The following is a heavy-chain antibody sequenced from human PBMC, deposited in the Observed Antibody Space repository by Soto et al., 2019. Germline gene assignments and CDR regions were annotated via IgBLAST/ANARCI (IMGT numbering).Heavy chain of an antibody. Sequence: ASVKVSCKASGYTFTSYGISWVRQAPGQGLEWMGWISAYNGNTNYAQRLQGRVTMTTDTSTSTAYMELRSLRSDDTAVYYCARAHSSFSASGMDVWGQGTTVTVSS. CDR2: ISAYNGNT. V-gene: IGHV1-18*01. CDR1: GYTFTSYG. D-gene: IGHD6-6*01. CDR3: ARAHSSFSASGMDV. J-gene: IGHJ6*02.